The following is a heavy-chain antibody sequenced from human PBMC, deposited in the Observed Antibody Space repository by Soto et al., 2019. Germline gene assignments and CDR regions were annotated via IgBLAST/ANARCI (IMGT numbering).Heavy chain of an antibody. D-gene: IGHD3-9*01. V-gene: IGHV3-23*01. CDR2: ISGSGGST. Sequence: PGGSLRLSCAASGFSFSKAWMSWVRQAPGKGLEWVSVISGSGGSTYYADSVKGRFTLSRDNSKNTVYLQMNSLRAEDTAVYYCAKDSPVGVPLLRDLHDWGQGTLVTVSS. CDR3: AKDSPVGVPLLRDLHD. CDR1: GFSFSKAW. J-gene: IGHJ1*01.